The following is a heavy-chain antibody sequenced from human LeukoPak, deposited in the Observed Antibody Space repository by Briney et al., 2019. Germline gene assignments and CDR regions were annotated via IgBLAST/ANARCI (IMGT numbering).Heavy chain of an antibody. J-gene: IGHJ3*02. CDR3: ARGYCSSTSCYWQDAFDI. D-gene: IGHD2-2*01. Sequence: GASVKVSCKASGYTFTSYYMHWVRQAPGQGLEWMGIINPSGGSTSYAQKFQGRVTMTRDTSTSTVYMELSSLRSEDTAVYYCARGYCSSTSCYWQDAFDIWGQGTMVTVSS. CDR2: INPSGGST. V-gene: IGHV1-46*01. CDR1: GYTFTSYY.